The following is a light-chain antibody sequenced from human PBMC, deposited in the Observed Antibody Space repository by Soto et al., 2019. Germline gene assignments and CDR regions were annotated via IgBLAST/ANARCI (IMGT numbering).Light chain of an antibody. CDR1: ESVSSY. CDR3: QQRSNWPLIT. Sequence: EIVWTRSPATLSLSPGESATLACRASESVSSYLAWYQQKPGQAPRLLIYDASNRATGIPARFSGSGSGTDFTLTISSLEPEDFAVYYCQQRSNWPLITFGQGTRLEIK. J-gene: IGKJ5*01. V-gene: IGKV3-11*01. CDR2: DAS.